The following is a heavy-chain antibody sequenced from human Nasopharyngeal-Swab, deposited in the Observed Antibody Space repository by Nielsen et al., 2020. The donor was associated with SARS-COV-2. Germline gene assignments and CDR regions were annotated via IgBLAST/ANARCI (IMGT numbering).Heavy chain of an antibody. CDR2: IYSGGST. V-gene: IGHV3-53*04. J-gene: IGHJ4*02. D-gene: IGHD6-19*01. CDR3: ARGESSSGWYAFDY. Sequence: WIRQPPGKGLEWVSVIYSGGSTYYADSVKGRFTISRHNSKNTLYLQMNSLRAEDTAVYYCARGESSSGWYAFDYWGQGTLVTVSS.